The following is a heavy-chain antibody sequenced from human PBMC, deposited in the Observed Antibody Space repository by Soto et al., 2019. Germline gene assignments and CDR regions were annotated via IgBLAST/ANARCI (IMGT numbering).Heavy chain of an antibody. V-gene: IGHV1-69*13. CDR1: GGTFSSYA. J-gene: IGHJ6*02. Sequence: SVKVSCKASGGTFSSYAISWVRQAPGQGLEWMGGIIPIFGTANYAQKFQGRVTITADESTSTAYMELSSLRSEDTAVYYCARGIAAAAGPVYYYYGMDVWGQGTTVTVSS. CDR2: IIPIFGTA. D-gene: IGHD6-13*01. CDR3: ARGIAAAAGPVYYYYGMDV.